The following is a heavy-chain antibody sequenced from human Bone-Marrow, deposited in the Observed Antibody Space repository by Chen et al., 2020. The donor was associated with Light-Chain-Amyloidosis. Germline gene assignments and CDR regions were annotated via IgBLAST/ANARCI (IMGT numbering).Heavy chain of an antibody. CDR2: IYHSGST. J-gene: IGHJ6*03. CDR1: GYSISSGYY. Sequence: QVQLQESGPGLVKPSETLSLTCAVSGYSISSGYYWGWIRQPPGKGLEWIGSIYHSGSTYYNPSLKSRVTISVDTSKNQFSLKLNSVTAADTAVYYCAREGTAMGRGQFLNFFYYMDVWGKGTTVTVSS. V-gene: IGHV4-38-2*02. D-gene: IGHD5-18*01. CDR3: AREGTAMGRGQFLNFFYYMDV.